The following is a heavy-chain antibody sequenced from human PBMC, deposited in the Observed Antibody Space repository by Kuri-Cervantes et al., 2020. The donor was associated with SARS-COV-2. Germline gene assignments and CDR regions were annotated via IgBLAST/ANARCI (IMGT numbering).Heavy chain of an antibody. D-gene: IGHD6-13*01. J-gene: IGHJ4*02. V-gene: IGHV3-7*01. CDR2: IKQDGGEK. Sequence: GESLKISCAASGFTFGSYWMSWVRQAPGKGLEWVANIKQDGGEKYYADSVKGRFTISRDNSKNTLYLQMNSLRAEDTAVYYCASRYSSSWYAVDYWGQGTLVPSPQ. CDR1: GFTFGSYW. CDR3: ASRYSSSWYAVDY.